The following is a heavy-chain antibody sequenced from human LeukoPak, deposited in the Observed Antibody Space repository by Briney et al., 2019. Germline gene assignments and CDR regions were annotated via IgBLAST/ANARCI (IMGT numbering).Heavy chain of an antibody. CDR2: IKQDGSDK. CDR1: GFTFSSYW. D-gene: IGHD3-22*01. Sequence: GGSLRLSCAASGFTFSSYWMSWVRQPPGKGLVWVANIKQDGSDKYYVDSVKGRFTISRDNAKNSLYLQMNSLRAEDTAVYYCARVDRSSSGYYYYFDYWGQGTLVTVSS. CDR3: ARVDRSSSGYYYYFDY. J-gene: IGHJ4*02. V-gene: IGHV3-7*01.